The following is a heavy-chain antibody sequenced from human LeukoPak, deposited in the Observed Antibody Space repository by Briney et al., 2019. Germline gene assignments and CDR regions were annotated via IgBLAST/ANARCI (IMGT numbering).Heavy chain of an antibody. D-gene: IGHD3-3*02. CDR1: VFTFSNHA. V-gene: IGHV3-23*01. Sequence: GGSLRQSFAAPVFTFSNHAISWVRQAPGKGQEWVSAISCSVGSIYNADSVKCRFTISRDNSKNTLYLQMNSLRAEDTAVYYCAKEGHLIFDYWGREPWSPSPQ. CDR3: AKEGHLIFDY. J-gene: IGHJ4*02. CDR2: ISCSVGSI.